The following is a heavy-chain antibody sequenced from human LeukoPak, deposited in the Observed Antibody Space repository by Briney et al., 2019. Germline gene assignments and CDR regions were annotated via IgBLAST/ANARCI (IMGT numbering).Heavy chain of an antibody. CDR1: GGSFSGYY. D-gene: IGHD2-15*01. CDR2: INHSGST. Sequence: SETLSLTCAVYGGSFSGYYWSWIRQPPGKGLEWIGEINHSGSTNYNPSLKRRVTISVDTSKNQFSLKLSSVTAADTAVYYCARGGGDGNYYYMDVWGKGTTVTVSS. J-gene: IGHJ6*03. CDR3: ARGGGDGNYYYMDV. V-gene: IGHV4-34*01.